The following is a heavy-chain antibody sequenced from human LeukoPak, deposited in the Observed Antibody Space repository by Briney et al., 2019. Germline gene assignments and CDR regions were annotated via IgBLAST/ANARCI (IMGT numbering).Heavy chain of an antibody. D-gene: IGHD2-15*01. J-gene: IGHJ4*02. V-gene: IGHV1-18*01. CDR3: ARARGGGSNPNLNDY. CDR2: ISAYNGNT. CDR1: GYTFTSYG. Sequence: ASVKVSCKASGYTFTSYGISWVRQASGQGLEWMGWISAYNGNTNYAQKLQGRVTMTTDTSTSTAYMELRSLRSDDTAVYYCARARGGGSNPNLNDYWGQGTLVTVSS.